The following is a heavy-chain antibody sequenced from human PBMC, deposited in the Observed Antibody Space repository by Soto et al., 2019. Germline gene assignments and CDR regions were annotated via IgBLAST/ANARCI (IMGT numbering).Heavy chain of an antibody. CDR3: ATERAVAGGAFDI. Sequence: ASVKVSCKASGYTFTSYDINWVRQATGQGLEWMGWMNPNSGNTGYAQKFQGRVTMTRNTSISTAYMELSSLRSEDTAVYYCATERAVAGGAFDIWGQGTMVTVSS. D-gene: IGHD6-19*01. J-gene: IGHJ3*02. CDR2: MNPNSGNT. CDR1: GYTFTSYD. V-gene: IGHV1-8*01.